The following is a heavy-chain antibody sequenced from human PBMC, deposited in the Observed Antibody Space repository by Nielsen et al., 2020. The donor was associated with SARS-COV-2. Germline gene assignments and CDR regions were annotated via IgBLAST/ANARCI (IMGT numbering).Heavy chain of an antibody. J-gene: IGHJ5*02. CDR2: RAYSGNT. V-gene: IGHV4-31*03. Sequence: SETLSLTCTVSGGSLRSEGSYWSWIRQHPRKGLEWIGDRAYSGNTYYNPSLKSRLSIYVDTSKNLFSLRLTSVTTADTATYYCARGNGWFDPWGQGTRATVSS. CDR3: ARGNGWFDP. D-gene: IGHD2-8*01. CDR1: GGSLRSEGSY.